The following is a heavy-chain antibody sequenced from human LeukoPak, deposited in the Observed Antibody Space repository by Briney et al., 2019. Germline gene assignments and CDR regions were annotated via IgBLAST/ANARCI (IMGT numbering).Heavy chain of an antibody. CDR1: GFTFSNYG. CDR2: IRYDGSNK. J-gene: IGHJ4*02. CDR3: AKVFDGSGTYYAYSFDY. Sequence: GSLRLSCAASGFTFSNYGMHWVRQAPGKGLEWVAFIRYDGSNKYYADSVKGRFTISRDNSKNTLYLQMNSLRAEDTAVYYCAKVFDGSGTYYAYSFDYWGQGTLVTVSS. D-gene: IGHD3-10*01. V-gene: IGHV3-30*02.